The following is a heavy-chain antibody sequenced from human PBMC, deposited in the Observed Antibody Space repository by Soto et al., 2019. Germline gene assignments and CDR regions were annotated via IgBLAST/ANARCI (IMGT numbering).Heavy chain of an antibody. V-gene: IGHV4-38-2*02. J-gene: IGHJ4*02. D-gene: IGHD6-19*01. CDR2: IYHSGST. CDR3: ARDSKAVAGTELIDY. Sequence: SETLSLTCAVSGYSISSGYYWGWIRQPPGKGLEWIGSIYHSGSTYYNPSLKSRVTISVDTSKNQFSLKLSSVTAADTAVYYCARDSKAVAGTELIDYWGQGTLVTVS. CDR1: GYSISSGYY.